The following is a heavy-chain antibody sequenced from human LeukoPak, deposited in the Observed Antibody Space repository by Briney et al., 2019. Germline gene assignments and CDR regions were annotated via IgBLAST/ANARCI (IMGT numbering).Heavy chain of an antibody. CDR2: IRNDGSDK. V-gene: IGHV3-30*02. Sequence: PGGSLRLSCAASGFIFSTYGMHWVRQAPGKGLEWVAFIRNDGSDKYYAVSVKGRFTISRDNSKNTLYLQMNSLRAEDTALYYCAKNAITIVTYINHQFDYWGQGTLVTVSS. D-gene: IGHD1-26*01. CDR3: AKNAITIVTYINHQFDY. CDR1: GFIFSTYG. J-gene: IGHJ4*02.